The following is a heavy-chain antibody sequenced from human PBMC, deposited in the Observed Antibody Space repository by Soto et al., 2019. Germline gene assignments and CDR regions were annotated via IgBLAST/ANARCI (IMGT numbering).Heavy chain of an antibody. CDR2: ISYDGSNK. CDR3: ATETAYCGGDCYSPSFDY. CDR1: GFTFSSYG. V-gene: IGHV3-30*03. J-gene: IGHJ4*02. Sequence: PGGSLRLSCAASGFTFSSYGTHWVRQAPGKGLEWVAVISYDGSNKYYADSVKGRFTISRDNSKNTLYLQMNSLRAEDTAVYYCATETAYCGGDCYSPSFDYWGQGTLVTVSS. D-gene: IGHD2-21*02.